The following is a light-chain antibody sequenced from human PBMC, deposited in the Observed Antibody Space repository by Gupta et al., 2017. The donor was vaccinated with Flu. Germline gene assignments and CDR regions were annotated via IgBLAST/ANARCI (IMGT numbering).Light chain of an antibody. CDR2: WAS. CDR1: QSVLYSSNNKNY. V-gene: IGKV4-1*01. Sequence: DIVMPQSPDSLAASLGERATLHCKSSQSVLYSSNNKNYLAWYQQKPGQPPKLLIYWASTRESGVPDRFSGSGSGTDFTLTISSLQAEDVAVYYCQQYYSTPTWTFGQGTRVEIK. CDR3: QQYYSTPTWT. J-gene: IGKJ1*01.